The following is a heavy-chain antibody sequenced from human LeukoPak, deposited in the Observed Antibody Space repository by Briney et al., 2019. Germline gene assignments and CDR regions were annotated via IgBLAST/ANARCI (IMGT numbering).Heavy chain of an antibody. CDR2: ISGSGGST. CDR1: GFTFGSYA. J-gene: IGHJ4*02. D-gene: IGHD3-9*01. V-gene: IGHV3-23*01. CDR3: AKVRGVLRYFDWLFDFDY. Sequence: PGGSLRLSCAASGFTFGSYAMSWVRQAPGKGLEWVSAISGSGGSTYYADSVKGRFTISRDNSKNTLYLQMNSLRAEDTAVYYCAKVRGVLRYFDWLFDFDYWGQGTLVTVSS.